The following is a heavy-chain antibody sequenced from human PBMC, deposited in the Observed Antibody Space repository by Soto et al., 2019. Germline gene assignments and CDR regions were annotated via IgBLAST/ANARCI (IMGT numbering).Heavy chain of an antibody. Sequence: SETLSLTCTVSGGSISSYYWSWIRQPPGKGLEWIGYIYYSGSTNYNPSLKSRVTISVDMSKNQFSLKLSSVTAADTAVYYCARGLRDRKPYNWFDPWGQGTLVT. CDR3: ARGLRDRKPYNWFDP. J-gene: IGHJ5*02. V-gene: IGHV4-59*01. CDR1: GGSISSYY. CDR2: IYYSGST.